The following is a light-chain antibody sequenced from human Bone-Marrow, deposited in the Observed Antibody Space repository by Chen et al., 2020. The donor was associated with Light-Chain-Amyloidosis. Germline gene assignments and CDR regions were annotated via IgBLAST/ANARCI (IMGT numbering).Light chain of an antibody. J-gene: IGLJ3*02. Sequence: SYVLTQPSSVSVAPGQMATIACGGNNIGSTSVHWYQQTPGQAPLLVVYDDSDRPSGIPERLSGSNSGNTATLTISRVEAGDDADYYCQVWDRSSDRPMFGGGTKLTVL. CDR1: NIGSTS. V-gene: IGLV3-21*02. CDR2: DDS. CDR3: QVWDRSSDRPM.